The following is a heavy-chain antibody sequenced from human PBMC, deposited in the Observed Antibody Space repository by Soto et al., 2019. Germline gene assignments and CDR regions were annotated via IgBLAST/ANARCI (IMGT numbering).Heavy chain of an antibody. V-gene: IGHV3-30*18. CDR2: ISYDGSSK. J-gene: IGHJ4*02. CDR3: AKVPRSYYDFCSGYYYYFDC. Sequence: GGSLRLSCAASGFTFSSYGMHWVRQAPGKGLEWVAAISYDGSSKYYADSVKGRFTISRDNSKNTLYLQMNSLRAEDTAVYYCAKVPRSYYDFCSGYYYYFDCWGQGTLVTVSS. CDR1: GFTFSSYG. D-gene: IGHD3-3*01.